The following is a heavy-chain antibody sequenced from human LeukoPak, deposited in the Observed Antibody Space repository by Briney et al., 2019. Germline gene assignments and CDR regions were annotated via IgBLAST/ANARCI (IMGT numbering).Heavy chain of an antibody. J-gene: IGHJ6*03. CDR1: GFTFSSYA. CDR3: AKDPVDTAMVYYMDV. CDR2: ISGSGGST. D-gene: IGHD5-18*01. Sequence: GGSLRLSCAASGFTFSSYAMSWVRQAPGKGLKWVSAISGSGGSTYYADSVKGRFTISRDNSKNTLYLQMNSLRAEDTAVYYCAKDPVDTAMVYYMDVWGKGTTVTVSS. V-gene: IGHV3-23*01.